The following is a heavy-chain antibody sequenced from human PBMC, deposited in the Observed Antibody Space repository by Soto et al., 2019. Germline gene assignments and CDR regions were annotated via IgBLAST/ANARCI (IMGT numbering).Heavy chain of an antibody. CDR1: GFSLSTSGVG. D-gene: IGHD3-22*01. Sequence: QITLKESGPTLVKPTQTLTLTCTFSGFSLSTSGVGVGWIRQPPGKPLEWLALIYWNDDKRYSPSLKSRLTITKDTSKYQVVLTLTNMEPVYTATYYCARSVYDSSGIRAFDIWGQGTMVTVSS. V-gene: IGHV2-5*01. CDR2: IYWNDDK. CDR3: ARSVYDSSGIRAFDI. J-gene: IGHJ3*02.